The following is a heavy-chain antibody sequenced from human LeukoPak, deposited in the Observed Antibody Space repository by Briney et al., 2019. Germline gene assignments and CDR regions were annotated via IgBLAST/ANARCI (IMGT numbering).Heavy chain of an antibody. D-gene: IGHD4-11*01. CDR1: GLTFNTYT. Sequence: GGSLRLSCAASGLTFNTYTMHWVRQVPGRGLEWLAVISFDGSTKYYADSVRGRFAISRDNSKNTLFLQMNNLRAEDTALYYCATLVTAVTTTQFDYWGQGALVTVSS. V-gene: IGHV3-30*09. J-gene: IGHJ4*02. CDR3: ATLVTAVTTTQFDY. CDR2: ISFDGSTK.